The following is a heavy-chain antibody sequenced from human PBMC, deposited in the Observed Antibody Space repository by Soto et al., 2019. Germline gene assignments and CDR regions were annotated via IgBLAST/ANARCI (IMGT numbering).Heavy chain of an antibody. V-gene: IGHV3-21*01. Sequence: EVQLVESGGGLVKPGGSLRLSCAASGFTFSSYTMNWVRQAPGKGLEWVSSISSSSSYIYYADSVKGRFTISRDNAQNSLYLQMNGLRAGDTAVYYCARILILGTTRGSYFDYWGQGTLVTVSS. D-gene: IGHD1-1*01. J-gene: IGHJ4*02. CDR2: ISSSSSYI. CDR1: GFTFSSYT. CDR3: ARILILGTTRGSYFDY.